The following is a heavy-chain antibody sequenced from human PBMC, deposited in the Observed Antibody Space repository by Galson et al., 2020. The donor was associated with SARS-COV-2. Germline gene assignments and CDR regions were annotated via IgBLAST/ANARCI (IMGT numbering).Heavy chain of an antibody. CDR2: ISGSGGST. J-gene: IGHJ6*02. V-gene: IGHV3-23*01. CDR3: AKGERITMVRGVRYYYYGMDV. D-gene: IGHD3-10*01. Sequence: GESLKISCAASGFTFSSYAMSWVRQAPGKGLEWVSAISGSGGSTYYADSVKGRFTISRDNSKNTLYLQMNSLRAEDTAVYYCAKGERITMVRGVRYYYYGMDVWGQGTTVTVSS. CDR1: GFTFSSYA.